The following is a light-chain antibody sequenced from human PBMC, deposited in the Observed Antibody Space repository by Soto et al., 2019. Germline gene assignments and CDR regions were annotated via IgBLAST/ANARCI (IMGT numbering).Light chain of an antibody. CDR2: AAS. CDR3: QQLNSYPFLT. V-gene: IGKV1-9*01. CDR1: QGISSY. Sequence: DIQLTQSPSFLSASVGDRVTITCRASQGISSYLAWYQQKPGKAPKLLLYAASTLHSGVPSRFSGSGSGTEFTLTFSSLQPEDFATDYCQQLNSYPFLTFGGGTNVVIK. J-gene: IGKJ4*01.